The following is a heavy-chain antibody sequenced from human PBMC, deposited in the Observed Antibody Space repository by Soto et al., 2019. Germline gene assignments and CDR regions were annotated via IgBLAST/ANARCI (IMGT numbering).Heavy chain of an antibody. CDR2: ISHSGRA. Sequence: PAETLSLTCTASGGSISSYYWSWIRQPPGKGLEWIGYISHSGRADYNPSLNSRVSISIDTPKNQFSLRLTSATAADTAVYHCVRGFFDSRGYSSPFDYWGQGILVTVSS. D-gene: IGHD3-22*01. CDR1: GGSISSYY. CDR3: VRGFFDSRGYSSPFDY. V-gene: IGHV4-59*01. J-gene: IGHJ4*02.